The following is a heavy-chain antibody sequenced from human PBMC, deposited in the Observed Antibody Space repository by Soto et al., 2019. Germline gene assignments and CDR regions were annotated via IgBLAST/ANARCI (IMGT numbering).Heavy chain of an antibody. Sequence: QVQLVEFGGGVVQPGESRRLSCAASGFTFSSQGIHWARQAPGKGLEWVAEISYEGTNKYYAESVKGRFTISRDNSKNTLFLEMNNLRPEDTAIYYCARDPGFLEWLPIAYFDFWGQGTLVTVSS. CDR1: GFTFSSQG. D-gene: IGHD3-3*01. CDR2: ISYEGTNK. V-gene: IGHV3-30-3*01. J-gene: IGHJ4*02. CDR3: ARDPGFLEWLPIAYFDF.